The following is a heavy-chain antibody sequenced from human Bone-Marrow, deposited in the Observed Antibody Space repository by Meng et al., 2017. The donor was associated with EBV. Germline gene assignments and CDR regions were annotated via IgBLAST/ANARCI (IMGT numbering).Heavy chain of an antibody. CDR2: ISSSSSYI. Sequence: EVQLVESGGGLVKPGGSLRLSRAASGFTFSSYSMNWVRQAPGKGLEWVSSISSSSSYIYYADSVKGRFTISRDNAKNSLYLQMNSLRAEDTAVYYCARVGTPYYYYGMDVWGQGTMVTVSS. D-gene: IGHD3-10*01. CDR1: GFTFSSYS. V-gene: IGHV3-21*01. CDR3: ARVGTPYYYYGMDV. J-gene: IGHJ6*02.